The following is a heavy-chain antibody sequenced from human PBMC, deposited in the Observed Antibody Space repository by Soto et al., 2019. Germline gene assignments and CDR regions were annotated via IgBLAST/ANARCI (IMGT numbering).Heavy chain of an antibody. D-gene: IGHD4-17*01. V-gene: IGHV1-58*02. Sequence: ASVKVSCKASGFTFTSSAMQWARPARGQRLEWIGWIVVGSGNTNYAQKFQGRVTITRDTSASTAYMELSSLRSEDTAVYYCAREGHDYGDYIQNLISTYYFDYWGQGTLVTVPS. J-gene: IGHJ4*02. CDR3: AREGHDYGDYIQNLISTYYFDY. CDR1: GFTFTSSA. CDR2: IVVGSGNT.